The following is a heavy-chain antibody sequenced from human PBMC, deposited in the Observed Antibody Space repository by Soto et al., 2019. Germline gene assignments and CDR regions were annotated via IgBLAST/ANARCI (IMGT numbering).Heavy chain of an antibody. CDR1: GGSFSGYY. CDR3: ARSQEVNSSSSSDY. CDR2: INHSGST. D-gene: IGHD6-6*01. J-gene: IGHJ4*02. V-gene: IGHV4-34*01. Sequence: SETLSLTCAVYGGSFSGYYWSWIRQPPWKGLEWIGEINHSGSTNYNPSLKSRVTISVDTSKNQFSLKLSSVTAADTAVYYCARSQEVNSSSSSDYWGQGTLVTVSS.